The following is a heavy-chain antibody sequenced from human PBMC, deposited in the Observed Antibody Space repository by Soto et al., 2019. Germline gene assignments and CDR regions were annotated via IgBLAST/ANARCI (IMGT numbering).Heavy chain of an antibody. Sequence: ASVKVSCKASGYTFTGYYMHWVRQAPGQGLERMGWINPNSGGTNYAQKFQGRVTMTRDTSISTAYMELSRLRSDDTAVYYCARERGSYPNFDYWGQGTLVTVSS. J-gene: IGHJ4*02. CDR3: ARERGSYPNFDY. V-gene: IGHV1-2*02. CDR2: INPNSGGT. D-gene: IGHD1-26*01. CDR1: GYTFTGYY.